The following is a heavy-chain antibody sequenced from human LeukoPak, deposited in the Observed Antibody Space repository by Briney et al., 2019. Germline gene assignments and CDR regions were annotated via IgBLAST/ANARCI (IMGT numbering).Heavy chain of an antibody. V-gene: IGHV1-2*02. CDR2: INPNSGGT. CDR3: ARDRCLRMVRGPMEGP. D-gene: IGHD3-10*01. CDR1: GYTFTGYY. Sequence: GASVEVSCKASGYTFTGYYMHWVRQAPGQGLEWMGWINPNSGGTNYAQKFQGRVTMTRDTSISTACMELSRLRSDDTAVYYCARDRCLRMVRGPMEGPWGQGTLVTVSS. J-gene: IGHJ5*02.